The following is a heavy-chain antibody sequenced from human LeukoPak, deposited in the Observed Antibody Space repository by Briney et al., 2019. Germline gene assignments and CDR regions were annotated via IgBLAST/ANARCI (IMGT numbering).Heavy chain of an antibody. D-gene: IGHD3-22*01. V-gene: IGHV1-69*01. CDR1: GGTFSSYA. Sequence: GASVKVSCKASGGTFSSYAISWVRQAPGQGLEWMGGIIPIFGTANYAQKFQGRVTITADESTSTAYMELSSLRSEDTAVYYCVRGEDDYYDSSGYYLLDYWGQGTLVTVSS. CDR2: IIPIFGTA. J-gene: IGHJ4*02. CDR3: VRGEDDYYDSSGYYLLDY.